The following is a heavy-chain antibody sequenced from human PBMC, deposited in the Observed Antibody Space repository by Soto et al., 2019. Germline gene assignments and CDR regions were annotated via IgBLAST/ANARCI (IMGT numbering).Heavy chain of an antibody. J-gene: IGHJ4*02. V-gene: IGHV1-8*01. CDR3: ARDLEVAVAGLYYFDY. CDR2: MNPNSGNT. D-gene: IGHD6-19*01. CDR1: GYTFTSYD. Sequence: ASVKVSCKASGYTFTSYDINWVRQATGQGLEWMGWMNPNSGNTGYAQKFQGRVTMTRNTSTSTAYMELSSLRSEDTAVYYCARDLEVAVAGLYYFDYWGQGTLVTVSS.